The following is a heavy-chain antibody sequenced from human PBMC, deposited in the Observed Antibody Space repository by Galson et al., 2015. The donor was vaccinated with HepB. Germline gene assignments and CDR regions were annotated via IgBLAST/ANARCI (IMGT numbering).Heavy chain of an antibody. V-gene: IGHV3-48*03. CDR1: GFTFSSYE. Sequence: SLRLSCAASGFTFSSYEMNWVRQAPGKGLEWVSYISSSGSTIYYADSVKGRFTISRDNAKNSLYLQMNSLRAEDTAVYYCARDERSGYSDGGAFDIWGQGTMVTVSS. D-gene: IGHD3-3*01. CDR2: ISSSGSTI. CDR3: ARDERSGYSDGGAFDI. J-gene: IGHJ3*02.